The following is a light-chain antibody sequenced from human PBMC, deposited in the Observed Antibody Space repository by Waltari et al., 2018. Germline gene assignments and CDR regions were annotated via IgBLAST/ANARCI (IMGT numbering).Light chain of an antibody. J-gene: IGLJ1*01. Sequence: QSGLTQPPSVSGAPGQRVTIPCTGSSSNIGAGYDVHRYQHLPGTAPKLLIYGNSNRPSGVPDRCSASKSGTSASLVITGLQAEDEADYYCQSCDSGLNAFYVFGTGTKVTVL. CDR3: QSCDSGLNAFYV. CDR1: SSNIGAGYD. V-gene: IGLV1-40*01. CDR2: GNS.